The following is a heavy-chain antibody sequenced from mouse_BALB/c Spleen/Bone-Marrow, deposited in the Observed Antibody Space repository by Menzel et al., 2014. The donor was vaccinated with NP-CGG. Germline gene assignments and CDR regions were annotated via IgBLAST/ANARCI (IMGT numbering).Heavy chain of an antibody. Sequence: EVKLVESGPGLVKPSQSLSLTCTVTGYSITSDYAWNWIRQFPGNKLEWMGYISYSGSTSYNPSLKSRISINRDTSKNQFFLQLNSVTTEDTATYYCARYDYDVGYFDYWGQGTTLTVSS. J-gene: IGHJ2*01. CDR2: ISYSGST. CDR3: ARYDYDVGYFDY. V-gene: IGHV3-2*02. D-gene: IGHD2-4*01. CDR1: GYSITSDYA.